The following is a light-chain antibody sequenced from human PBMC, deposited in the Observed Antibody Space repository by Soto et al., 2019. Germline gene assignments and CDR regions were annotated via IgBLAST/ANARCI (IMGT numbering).Light chain of an antibody. CDR2: GAS. CDR1: QVINNY. V-gene: IGKV1-27*01. CDR3: HKYNSAPPVT. J-gene: IGKJ3*01. Sequence: DIQMTQSPSSLSASVGDRVTISCRASQVINNYLAWYQQRPGKGPKLLIYGASTLHSGVPSRFSGSGSGTDFPLTIRSLQPEDVAPYYCHKYNSAPPVTFGPGTTVHV.